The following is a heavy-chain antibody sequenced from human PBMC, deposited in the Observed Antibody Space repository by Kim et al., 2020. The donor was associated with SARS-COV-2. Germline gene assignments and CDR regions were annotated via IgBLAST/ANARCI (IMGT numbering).Heavy chain of an antibody. Sequence: SETLSLTCAVYGGSLSGYRWSWIRQPPGKGLEWIGEIDQSGTINHNPSLKSRVTMSIDTSKNQFSLKLTSVTAADTGFYHCARGRAGVVPAPVLGFWPHYVYFIMDVWGDGTRVTVSS. J-gene: IGHJ6*04. D-gene: IGHD2-2*01. CDR2: IDQSGTI. CDR3: ARGRAGVVPAPVLGFWPHYVYFIMDV. V-gene: IGHV4-34*01. CDR1: GGSLSGYR.